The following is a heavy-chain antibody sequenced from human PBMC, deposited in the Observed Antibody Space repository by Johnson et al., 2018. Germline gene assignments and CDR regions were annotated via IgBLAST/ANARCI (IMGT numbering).Heavy chain of an antibody. V-gene: IGHV3-30*03. Sequence: QVQLVQSGGGVVQPGNSLRLSCAASGFTLSSYTMHWVRQGPGKGLEWVAALSHDGRNRFYIDSVQGRFTISGDNSRNTLFLQMNSLRTEEPAFYYCASDPVAFHGTTYPHYHYMDVWGKGTTVTVSS. CDR1: GFTLSSYT. J-gene: IGHJ6*03. CDR3: ASDPVAFHGTTYPHYHYMDV. CDR2: LSHDGRNR. D-gene: IGHD1-1*01.